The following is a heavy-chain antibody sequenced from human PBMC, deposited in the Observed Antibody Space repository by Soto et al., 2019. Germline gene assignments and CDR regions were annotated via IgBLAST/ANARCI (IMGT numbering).Heavy chain of an antibody. CDR1: GFALDLYD. V-gene: IGHV3-48*03. J-gene: IGHJ3*02. CDR3: AGERVLMDAPYDAFDM. Sequence: EEQLVQSGGGLVQPGGSLRLSCMSSGFALDLYDMNWVRQAPGKDLEWISHIAAGGDRIHYAASVKGRFSISRDSAHNSLYLQMHSLRDEDTALYYCAGERVLMDAPYDAFDMWGQGTLVAVSS. D-gene: IGHD2-8*01. CDR2: IAAGGDRI.